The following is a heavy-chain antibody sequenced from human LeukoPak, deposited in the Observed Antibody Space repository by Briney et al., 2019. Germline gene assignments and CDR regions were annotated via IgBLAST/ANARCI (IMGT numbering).Heavy chain of an antibody. CDR2: INHSGST. CDR1: GGSFSGYY. J-gene: IGHJ6*02. Sequence: SETLSLTCAVYGGSFSGYYWSRIRQPPGKGLEWIGEINHSGSTNYNPSLKSRVTISVDTSKNQFSLKLSSVTAADTAVYYCATQITVTHYYYYGMDVWGQGTTVTVSS. V-gene: IGHV4-34*01. D-gene: IGHD4-17*01. CDR3: ATQITVTHYYYYGMDV.